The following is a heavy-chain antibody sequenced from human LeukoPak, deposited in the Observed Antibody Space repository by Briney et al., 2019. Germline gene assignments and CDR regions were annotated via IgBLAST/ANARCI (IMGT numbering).Heavy chain of an antibody. CDR2: IYYSGST. D-gene: IGHD3-22*01. Sequence: SETLSLTCSVSGGSISSYYWSWIRQPPGKGLDWIGYIYYSGSTNYNPSLKSRVTISIDTSKNQFSLKLSSVTAADTAVYYCARVATIITMIDAVGGAFDIWGQGTMVTVSS. J-gene: IGHJ3*02. CDR1: GGSISSYY. CDR3: ARVATIITMIDAVGGAFDI. V-gene: IGHV4-59*01.